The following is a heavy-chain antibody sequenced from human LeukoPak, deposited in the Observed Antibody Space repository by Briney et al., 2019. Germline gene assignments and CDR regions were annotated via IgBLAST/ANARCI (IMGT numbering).Heavy chain of an antibody. CDR3: ARCRRGYCSSTSCYTGDAFDI. CDR2: IIPIFGTA. D-gene: IGHD2-2*02. Sequence: SVKVSCKASGGTFISYAISWVRQAPGQGLEWMGGIIPIFGTANYAKKFQGRVTITADESTSTAYMELSSLRSEDTAVYYCARCRRGYCSSTSCYTGDAFDIWGQGTMVTVSS. J-gene: IGHJ3*02. V-gene: IGHV1-69*13. CDR1: GGTFISYA.